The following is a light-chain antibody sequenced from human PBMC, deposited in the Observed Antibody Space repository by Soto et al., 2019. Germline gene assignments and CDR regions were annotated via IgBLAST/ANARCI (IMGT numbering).Light chain of an antibody. J-gene: IGKJ3*01. CDR1: QSIINY. CDR2: TAS. Sequence: DIQMTQSPSSLSASVGDRVTITCRASQSIINYLTWYQQKPGKAPKILIYTASNLQSGVPSRFSGTGSGTDFTLTISSLQPEDSATYYCQQTYSTLFTFGHGTKVEIK. CDR3: QQTYSTLFT. V-gene: IGKV1-39*01.